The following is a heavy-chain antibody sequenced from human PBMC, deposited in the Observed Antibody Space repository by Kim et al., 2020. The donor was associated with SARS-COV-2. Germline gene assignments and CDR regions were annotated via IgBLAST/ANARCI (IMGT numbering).Heavy chain of an antibody. CDR1: GGSISSSSYY. V-gene: IGHV4-39*07. CDR3: VKHVVGANPGFYYGMDV. Sequence: SETLSLTCTVSGGSISSSSYYWGWIRQPPGKGLEWIGSIYYTGSTYYNPSLKTRVTVSRDTSNNHFSLRLSSVTAADTAMYYCVKHVVGANPGFYYGMDVWGQGTTVTVS. D-gene: IGHD1-26*01. J-gene: IGHJ6*02. CDR2: IYYTGST.